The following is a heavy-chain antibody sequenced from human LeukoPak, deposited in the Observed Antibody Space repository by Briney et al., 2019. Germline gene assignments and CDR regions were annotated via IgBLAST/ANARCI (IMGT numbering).Heavy chain of an antibody. J-gene: IGHJ3*02. V-gene: IGHV3-21*04. D-gene: IGHD3-3*02. CDR2: ISSSSSYI. Sequence: PGGSLRLSCAASGFTFSSYSMNWVRQAPGKGLEWVSSISSSSSYIYYADSVKGRFTISRDNSKNSLYLQMNSLRTEDTALYYCAKDIKDVGFLEWFGGAFDIWGQGTMVTVSS. CDR3: AKDIKDVGFLEWFGGAFDI. CDR1: GFTFSSYS.